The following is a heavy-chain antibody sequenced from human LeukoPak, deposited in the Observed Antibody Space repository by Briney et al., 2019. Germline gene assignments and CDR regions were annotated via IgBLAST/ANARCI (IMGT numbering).Heavy chain of an antibody. Sequence: PGGSLRLSCAASGFTFSSYAMHWVRQAPGKGLEWVAVISYDGSNKYYADSVKGRFTISRDNSKNTLYLQMNSLGAEDTAVYYCARYSRTTGTTSNFDYWGQGTLVTVSS. J-gene: IGHJ4*02. CDR3: ARYSRTTGTTSNFDY. D-gene: IGHD1-1*01. CDR2: ISYDGSNK. CDR1: GFTFSSYA. V-gene: IGHV3-30-3*01.